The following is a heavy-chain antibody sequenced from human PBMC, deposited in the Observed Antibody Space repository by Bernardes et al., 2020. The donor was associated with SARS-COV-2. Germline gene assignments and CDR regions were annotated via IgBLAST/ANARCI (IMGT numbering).Heavy chain of an antibody. V-gene: IGHV4-39*01. Sequence: LSITCTASVGFVTIGSYYCGWIRPPPGKGLEWIGSFHYSGTSSYTPSLKSRVAISVDTSANQFSLDLRSVTATDTAVYYCARLAARRGGANDAFDMWGQGTMVTVSS. CDR1: VGFVTIGSYY. D-gene: IGHD6-6*01. CDR3: ARLAARRGGANDAFDM. CDR2: FHYSGTS. J-gene: IGHJ3*02.